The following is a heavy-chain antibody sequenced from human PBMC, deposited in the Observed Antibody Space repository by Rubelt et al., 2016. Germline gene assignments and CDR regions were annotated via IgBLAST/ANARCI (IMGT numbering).Heavy chain of an antibody. J-gene: IGHJ4*02. V-gene: IGHV4-34*01. CDR3: ARGKEGLGVTMMDY. CDR2: INHSGST. CDR1: GGSFSGYY. D-gene: IGHD3-22*01. Sequence: QVQLQQWGAGLLKPSETLSLTCAVYGGSFSGYYWSWIRQPPGKGLEWIGEINHSGSTNYNPSLKSRVTISVDTSKNQLSLKLISWTAADTAVYYCARGKEGLGVTMMDYWGQGTLVTVSS.